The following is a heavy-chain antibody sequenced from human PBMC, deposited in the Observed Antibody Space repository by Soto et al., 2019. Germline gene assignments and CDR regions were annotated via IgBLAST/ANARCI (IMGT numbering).Heavy chain of an antibody. Sequence: PGESLKISRKGSGYSFTSYWIGWVRQMPGKGLEWMGIIYPGDSDTRYSPSFQGQVTISADKSISTAYLQWSSLKASDTAMYYCARPHDYGDYVHAFDIWGQGTMVTVSS. CDR2: IYPGDSDT. J-gene: IGHJ3*02. D-gene: IGHD4-17*01. CDR1: GYSFTSYW. CDR3: ARPHDYGDYVHAFDI. V-gene: IGHV5-51*01.